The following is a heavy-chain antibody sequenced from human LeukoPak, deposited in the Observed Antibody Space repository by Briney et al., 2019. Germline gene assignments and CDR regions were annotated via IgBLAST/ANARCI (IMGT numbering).Heavy chain of an antibody. CDR1: GFTFSSYW. D-gene: IGHD6-19*01. J-gene: IGHJ4*02. V-gene: IGHV3-74*01. CDR2: INGDGSST. Sequence: PGGSLRLSCAASGFTFSSYWMHWVRQAPGKGLVWVSRINGDGSSTAYADSVKGRFTISRDNAKNTLYLQMNSLTAEDTAVYYCAKDISSGWPYCFDYWGQGTLVTVSS. CDR3: AKDISSGWPYCFDY.